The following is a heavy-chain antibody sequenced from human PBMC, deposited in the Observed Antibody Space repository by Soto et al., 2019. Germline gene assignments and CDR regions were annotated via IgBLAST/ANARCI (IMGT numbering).Heavy chain of an antibody. Sequence: GGSLRLSCAASGFTFSSYGMHWVRQAPGKGLEWVAVISYDGSNKYYADSVKGRFTISRDNSKNTLYLQMNSLRAEDTAVYYCAKVYAAAGSFDAFDIWGQGTMVTVSS. CDR3: AKVYAAAGSFDAFDI. D-gene: IGHD6-13*01. V-gene: IGHV3-30*18. J-gene: IGHJ3*02. CDR2: ISYDGSNK. CDR1: GFTFSSYG.